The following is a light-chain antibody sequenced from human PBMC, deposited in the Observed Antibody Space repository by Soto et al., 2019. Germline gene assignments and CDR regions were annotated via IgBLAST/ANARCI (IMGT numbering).Light chain of an antibody. CDR3: QQYGSSPRFT. CDR2: GAS. CDR1: QSVSSSY. J-gene: IGKJ3*01. Sequence: EIVLTQSPGTLSLSPGERATLSCRASQSVSSSYLARYQQKPGQAPRLLIYGASSRATGIPDRFSGSGSGTDFTHTISRLEPEDFAVYYCQQYGSSPRFTFGPGNKVDIK. V-gene: IGKV3-20*01.